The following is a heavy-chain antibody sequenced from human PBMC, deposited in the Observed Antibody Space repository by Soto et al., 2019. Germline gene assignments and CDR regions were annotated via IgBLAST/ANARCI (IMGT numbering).Heavy chain of an antibody. D-gene: IGHD3-22*01. Sequence: SGGFIRLSCAASGFTCGDHAMSWVLQATGKGLEWVSAISGSGGSTYYADSVKGRFTISRDNSKNTLYLQMNSLRAEDTAVYYCAKDSRYYYDSSGYYPDAFDIWGQGTMVTVSS. CDR1: GFTCGDHA. V-gene: IGHV3-23*01. CDR2: ISGSGGST. CDR3: AKDSRYYYDSSGYYPDAFDI. J-gene: IGHJ3*02.